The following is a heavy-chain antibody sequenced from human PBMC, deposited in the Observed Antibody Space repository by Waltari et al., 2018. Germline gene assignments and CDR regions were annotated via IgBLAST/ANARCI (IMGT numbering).Heavy chain of an antibody. CDR2: IYYSGRT. CDR1: GGSISSYY. Sequence: QVQLQESGPGLVKPSETLSLTCTVSGGSISSYYWSWIRQPPGKGLEWIGYIYYSGRTNYNPSLKSRVTISVDTSKNQFSLKLSSVTAADTAVYYCARAVGLRKAFDIWGQGTMVTVSS. V-gene: IGHV4-59*01. CDR3: ARAVGLRKAFDI. J-gene: IGHJ3*02. D-gene: IGHD4-17*01.